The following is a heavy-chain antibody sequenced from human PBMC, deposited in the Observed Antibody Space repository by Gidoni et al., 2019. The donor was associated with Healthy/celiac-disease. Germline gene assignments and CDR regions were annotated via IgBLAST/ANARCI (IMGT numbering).Heavy chain of an antibody. V-gene: IGHV3-7*01. CDR1: GFTLSSDW. CDR2: IKQDGSEK. D-gene: IGHD6-6*01. CDR3: ARDDGCSSSSWDTRVWVEYFQH. Sequence: EVQLVESGGGWVQPGGSLRLSCAASGFTLSSDWMSWVSQAPGKGLEWVANIKQDGSEKYYVDSLKGRFTISRDNAKNSLYLQRNSLRAEDTAVYYCARDDGCSSSSWDTRVWVEYFQHWGQGTLVTVSS. J-gene: IGHJ1*01.